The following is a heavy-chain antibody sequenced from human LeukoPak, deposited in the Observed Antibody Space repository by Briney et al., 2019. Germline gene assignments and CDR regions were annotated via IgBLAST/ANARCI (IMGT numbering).Heavy chain of an antibody. CDR1: GFTFNSYA. V-gene: IGHV3-23*01. D-gene: IGHD6-13*01. CDR2: ISGSGGST. CDR3: AKDNPEAAAAPFAFDY. J-gene: IGHJ4*02. Sequence: GGSLRLSCAASGFTFNSYAMRWVRQAPGKGLEWVSTISGSGGSTYYADSVKGRFTISRDNSKNTLYLQMNSLRAEDTAVYYCAKDNPEAAAAPFAFDYWGQGTLVTVSS.